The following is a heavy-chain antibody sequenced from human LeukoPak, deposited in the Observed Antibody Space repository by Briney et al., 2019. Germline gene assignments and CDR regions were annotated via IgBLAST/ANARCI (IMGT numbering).Heavy chain of an antibody. CDR3: ARGCTSCQRNFDY. D-gene: IGHD2-2*01. CDR2: INPGNGNT. J-gene: IGHJ4*02. Sequence: GASVKVSCKASGYSFTSYAIHWVRQAPGQRFEWMGWINPGNGNTKYSQNFQGRVAITRDTSANTAYMELTGLTFEDTAVYYCARGCTSCQRNFDYWGQGTLVTVSS. V-gene: IGHV1-3*01. CDR1: GYSFTSYA.